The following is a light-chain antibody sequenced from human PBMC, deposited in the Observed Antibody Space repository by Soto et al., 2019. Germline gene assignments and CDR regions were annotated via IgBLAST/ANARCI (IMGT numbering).Light chain of an antibody. J-gene: IGKJ5*01. Sequence: EIVLTQSPGTLSLSPGERATLSCRASQSVSGSYLAWYQQKPGQAPRLLISAASSRATGIPDRFSGSGCGTDFTLTISRLEPEDFAVYYCQQYCRSPPITFGQGTRLEIK. CDR1: QSVSGSY. V-gene: IGKV3-20*01. CDR3: QQYCRSPPIT. CDR2: AAS.